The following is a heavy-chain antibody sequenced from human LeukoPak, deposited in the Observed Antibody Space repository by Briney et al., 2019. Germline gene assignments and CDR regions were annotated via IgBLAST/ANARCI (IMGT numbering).Heavy chain of an antibody. Sequence: PSETLSLTCSISGDSLTTNSSWGGWVRQSPGNCLELIGSIYPSRNSSYNPSLKTRATISPDTSKNQYSLRLTSVTAADTAIYYCARRGIWDLQIGNWFDPWGQGILVIVSS. CDR1: GDSLTTNSSW. CDR3: ARRGIWDLQIGNWFDP. D-gene: IGHD3-16*01. V-gene: IGHV4-39*01. J-gene: IGHJ5*02. CDR2: IYPSRNS.